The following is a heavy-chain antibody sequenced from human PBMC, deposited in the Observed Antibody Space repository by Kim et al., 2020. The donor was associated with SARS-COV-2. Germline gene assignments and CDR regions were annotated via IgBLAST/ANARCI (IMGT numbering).Heavy chain of an antibody. V-gene: IGHV3-64D*06. CDR2: VSGNGENT. Sequence: GGSLRLSCSASGLTFSHYTLHWVRQAPGKGLEFVSAVSGNGENTYYADSVRGRFTISRDNSKNTVYLQMSSLRAEDSSVYYCVIIRGYTYVSFDYWGQG. D-gene: IGHD5-18*01. CDR3: VIIRGYTYVSFDY. CDR1: GLTFSHYT. J-gene: IGHJ4*02.